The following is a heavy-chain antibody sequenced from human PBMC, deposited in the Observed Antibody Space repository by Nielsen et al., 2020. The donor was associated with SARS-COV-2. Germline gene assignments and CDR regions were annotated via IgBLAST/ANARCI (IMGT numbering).Heavy chain of an antibody. CDR1: GFTFSGSA. V-gene: IGHV3-73*01. D-gene: IGHD4-23*01. Sequence: GESLKISCVASGFTFSGSAMHWVRQASGKGLEWLGRIRSYANEYATAYTASVKGRFTISRDDSKNTAYLQMNSLKTEDTAVYYCSSPTVAYWGQGTLVTGSS. CDR3: SSPTVAY. J-gene: IGHJ4*02. CDR2: IRSYANEYAT.